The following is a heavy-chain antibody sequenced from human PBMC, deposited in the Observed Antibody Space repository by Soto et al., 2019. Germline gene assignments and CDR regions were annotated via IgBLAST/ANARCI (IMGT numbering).Heavy chain of an antibody. J-gene: IGHJ6*02. Sequence: GGSLRLSCAASGFTFSSYNMNWVRQAPGKGLEWISYISSSSSSIYYADSVKGRFTVSRDNAKNSLFLQMNSLRDEDTAVYYCARGGSSSDNGMDVWGQGTTVTVSS. CDR1: GFTFSSYN. V-gene: IGHV3-48*02. CDR3: ARGGSSSDNGMDV. D-gene: IGHD3-16*01. CDR2: ISSSSSSI.